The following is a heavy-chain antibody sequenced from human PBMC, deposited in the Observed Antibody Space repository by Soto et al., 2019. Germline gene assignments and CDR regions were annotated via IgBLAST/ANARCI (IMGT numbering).Heavy chain of an antibody. J-gene: IGHJ6*03. D-gene: IGHD4-17*01. CDR1: GYIFATYA. V-gene: IGHV1-3*01. CDR3: ARGGVAHGDYVIYYNHMHV. CDR2: INGGNGDT. Sequence: QVQLVQSGTEVKRPGASVKVSCKASGYIFATYAMHWVRQAPGQRLEWLGCINGGNGDTRYSQMFQGRVTRTRDTSAGTAHLEVNSLRFEDSAVYYCARGGVAHGDYVIYYNHMHVWGKGTTVAVSS.